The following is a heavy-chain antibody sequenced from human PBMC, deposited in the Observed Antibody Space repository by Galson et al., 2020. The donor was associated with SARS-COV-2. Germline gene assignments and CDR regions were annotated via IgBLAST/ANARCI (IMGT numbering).Heavy chain of an antibody. Sequence: ETSETLSLTCAVYGGSFSGYYWSWIRQPPGKGLEWIGEINHSGSTNYNPSLKSRVTISVDTSKNQFSLKLSSVTAADTAVYYCARTSLFPYYDFWSGYYGMDVWGQGTTVTVSS. V-gene: IGHV4-34*01. CDR2: INHSGST. CDR3: ARTSLFPYYDFWSGYYGMDV. CDR1: GGSFSGYY. D-gene: IGHD3-3*01. J-gene: IGHJ6*02.